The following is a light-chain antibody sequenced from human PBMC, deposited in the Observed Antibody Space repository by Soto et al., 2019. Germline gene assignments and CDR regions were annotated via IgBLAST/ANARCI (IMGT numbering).Light chain of an antibody. Sequence: DIQMTQSPSTLSASVGDRVTITCWASQTINNWLAWYQQKPGEAPRLLIYDASNLETGVPSRFSGSGSGTEFTLTINSLRPDDFASYYCQQYDSFWTFGQGTTVEIK. V-gene: IGKV1-5*01. CDR1: QTINNW. CDR2: DAS. J-gene: IGKJ1*01. CDR3: QQYDSFWT.